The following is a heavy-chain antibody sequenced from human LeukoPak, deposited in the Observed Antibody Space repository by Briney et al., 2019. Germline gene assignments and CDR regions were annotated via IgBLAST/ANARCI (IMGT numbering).Heavy chain of an antibody. CDR2: INPNSGGT. V-gene: IGHV1-2*06. J-gene: IGHJ6*03. D-gene: IGHD6-13*01. CDR3: ARAVAAGYYYMDV. CDR1: GYTFTGYY. Sequence: ASVKVSCKASGYTFTGYYMHWVRQAPGQGLEWMGRINPNSGGTNYAQEFQGRVTMTRDTSISTAYMELSRLRSDDTTVYYCARAVAAGYYYMDVWGKGTTVTVSS.